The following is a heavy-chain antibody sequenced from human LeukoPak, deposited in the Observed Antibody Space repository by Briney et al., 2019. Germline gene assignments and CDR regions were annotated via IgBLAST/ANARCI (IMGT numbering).Heavy chain of an antibody. CDR1: GASISDYY. D-gene: IGHD4-17*01. CDR3: ARDPLTARAVGTV. CDR2: ISTTGST. V-gene: IGHV4-4*07. Sequence: PSETLSLTCTVSGASISDYYWSWIRQSAGKGLEWIGRISTTGSTYYNPSFQSRVTMSADPSKTLFFLRLRSVTAADTAVYYCARDPLTARAVGTVWGQGTLVTVSS. J-gene: IGHJ4*02.